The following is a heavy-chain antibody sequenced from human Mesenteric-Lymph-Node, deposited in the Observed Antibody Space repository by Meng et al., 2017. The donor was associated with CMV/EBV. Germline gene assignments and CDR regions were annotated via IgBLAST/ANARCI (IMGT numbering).Heavy chain of an antibody. CDR2: ISGTDGRT. V-gene: IGHV3-23*01. Sequence: DSLKISCAASGCTFSDFAMNWVRQAPGKGPEWVSAISGTDGRTYYADSVKGRFTISRDNSEQTLFLHMSSLRPEDSALYYYEKDPASGRPGSSRGGRFDPCGPATPLPVSS. CDR3: EKDPASGRPGSSRGGRFDP. D-gene: IGHD6-25*01. CDR1: GCTFSDFA. J-gene: IGHJ5*02.